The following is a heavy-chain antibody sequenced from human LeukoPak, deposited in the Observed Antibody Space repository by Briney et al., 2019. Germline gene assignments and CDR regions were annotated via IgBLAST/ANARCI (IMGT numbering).Heavy chain of an antibody. J-gene: IGHJ4*02. CDR2: IYPGDSDT. CDR3: ARLSPPLYSHPRY. CDR1: GYSFTSYW. D-gene: IGHD4-11*01. V-gene: IGHV5-51*01. Sequence: GESLKISCKGSGYSFTSYWIGGGRQMPGKGLEWMGIIYPGDSDTRYSPSFQGQVTISAAKSISTASLQWRSLQASDTAMYYCARLSPPLYSHPRYWGQGTLVTVSS.